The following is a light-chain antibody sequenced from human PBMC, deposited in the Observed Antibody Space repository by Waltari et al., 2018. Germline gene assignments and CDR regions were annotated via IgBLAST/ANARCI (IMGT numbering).Light chain of an antibody. CDR3: QQFYSTPYT. V-gene: IGKV1-5*01. Sequence: DIQMNQTPSTLSASVAHRVTITCRASQSLSSLLAWYQQKPGKAPKLLIYDVSSLESGVPSRFSGSGSGTEFTLTISSLQPEDVAVYYCQQFYSTPYTFGQGTKLEIK. CDR1: QSLSSL. J-gene: IGKJ2*01. CDR2: DVS.